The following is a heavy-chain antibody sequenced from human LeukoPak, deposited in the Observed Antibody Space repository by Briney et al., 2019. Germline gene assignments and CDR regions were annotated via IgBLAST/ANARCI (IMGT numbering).Heavy chain of an antibody. V-gene: IGHV4-38-2*01. CDR3: ARYTSGWIFDY. D-gene: IGHD6-19*01. Sequence: SETLSLTCAVSGYSISSGNYWGWIRQPPGKGLEWIGNIYHTGGTYYNPSLKSRVTISVDTSKNEFSLKLSSVTAADTAMYYCARYTSGWIFDYWGQGTLVTVSS. J-gene: IGHJ4*02. CDR1: GYSISSGNY. CDR2: IYHTGGT.